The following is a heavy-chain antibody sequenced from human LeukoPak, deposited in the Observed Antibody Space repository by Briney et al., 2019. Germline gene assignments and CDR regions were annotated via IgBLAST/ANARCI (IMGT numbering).Heavy chain of an antibody. CDR1: GYTFTTYN. Sequence: ASVKVSCKASGYTFTTYNINWVRQAPGQGLEWLGWITPNSGATSYEQKFQGRVTMTRDTSISTAYMELSRLTSDDTAVYYCARPQNSGGYHHAFDIWAKGQWSPSLQ. CDR2: ITPNSGAT. CDR3: ARPQNSGGYHHAFDI. D-gene: IGHD1-26*01. J-gene: IGHJ3*02. V-gene: IGHV1-2*02.